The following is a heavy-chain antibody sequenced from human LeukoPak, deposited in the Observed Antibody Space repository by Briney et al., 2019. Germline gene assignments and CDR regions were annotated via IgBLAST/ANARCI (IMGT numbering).Heavy chain of an antibody. CDR2: SYYSGRT. CDR3: AILRCSGGSCYLDY. J-gene: IGHJ4*02. V-gene: IGHV4-31*01. Sequence: SQTLSLTCTVSGRYVSSGDYDWRWIRQQPGKGLEWIGYSYYSGRTYDNPCLKSLSTISVHTSKSQFSLKLSSVTAAYTAVFYCAILRCSGGSCYLDYWGQGTLVTVSS. CDR1: GRYVSSGDYD. D-gene: IGHD2-15*01.